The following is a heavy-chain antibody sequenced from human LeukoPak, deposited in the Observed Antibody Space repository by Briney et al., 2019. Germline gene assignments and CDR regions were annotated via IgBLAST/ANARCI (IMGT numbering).Heavy chain of an antibody. J-gene: IGHJ4*02. D-gene: IGHD3-10*01. Sequence: SETLSLTCSVSGASVSSDYWNWIRQSPGRGLEWIGYTHYRGDINYNPSLKSRLTMSVDASSNQVSLKLSSVTAADAAVYYCGRNLGSGSDQWGQGTLVTVSS. V-gene: IGHV4-59*02. CDR3: GRNLGSGSDQ. CDR1: GASVSSDY. CDR2: THYRGDI.